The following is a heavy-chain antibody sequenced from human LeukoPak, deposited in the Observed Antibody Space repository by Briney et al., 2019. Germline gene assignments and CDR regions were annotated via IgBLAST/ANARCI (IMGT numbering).Heavy chain of an antibody. CDR1: GGSISSGGFY. Sequence: PSETLSLTCTVSGGSISSGGFYWSWIRQHPGKGLEWIGYIYYSGSTYYNPSLKSRVTISVDTSKNQFSLKLSSVTAADTAAYYCARGGSGSFNWFDPWGQGTLVTVSS. D-gene: IGHD3-10*01. CDR2: IYYSGST. CDR3: ARGGSGSFNWFDP. V-gene: IGHV4-31*03. J-gene: IGHJ5*02.